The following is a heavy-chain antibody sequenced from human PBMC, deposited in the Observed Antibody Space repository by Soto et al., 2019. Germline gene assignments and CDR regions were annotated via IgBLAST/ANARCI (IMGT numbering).Heavy chain of an antibody. Sequence: QLHLRESGPGLVKPSETLSLTCTVSGGSITSSSYYWGWIRQPPGKGLEWNGIIYYSGSTYYNPPLKSRVTIAVDTSKNHFSLKLSSVTAADTAVYYCATQEVGGSYVYTFDPWGQGTLVTVSS. CDR3: ATQEVGGSYVYTFDP. CDR1: GGSITSSSYY. CDR2: IYYSGST. D-gene: IGHD1-26*01. J-gene: IGHJ5*02. V-gene: IGHV4-39*01.